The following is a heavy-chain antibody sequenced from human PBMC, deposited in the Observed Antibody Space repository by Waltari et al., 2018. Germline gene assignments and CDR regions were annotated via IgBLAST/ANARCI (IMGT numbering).Heavy chain of an antibody. CDR1: GDSMGRTDL. D-gene: IGHD2-15*01. CDR2: VHRSGST. Sequence: QLQLQQSGPGLVKPSESLSLTCVVSGDSMGRTDLWNWVCQSPGKGLEWIGQVHRSGSTNYNPSLASRVSISVDTSNNQFSLKVTSPTAADTAMYYCARDRGRGLYLDSWGQGTLVTVSP. V-gene: IGHV4-4*02. J-gene: IGHJ4*02. CDR3: ARDRGRGLYLDS.